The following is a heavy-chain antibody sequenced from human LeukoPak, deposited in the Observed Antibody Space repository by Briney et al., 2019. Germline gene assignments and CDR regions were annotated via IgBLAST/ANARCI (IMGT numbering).Heavy chain of an antibody. D-gene: IGHD3-10*01. CDR1: GGSIESYY. V-gene: IGHV4-4*08. J-gene: IGHJ6*03. Sequence: SETLSLTCSVSGGSIESYYWSWIRQPPGKGLEFIGYIAASGTTKHNPSLKSRVTISVDTSKNQFSLKLTSVTAADTAVYYCARRQSTYGSGSLNYYSYYIDVWGKGATVTVSS. CDR2: IAASGTT. CDR3: ARRQSTYGSGSLNYYSYYIDV.